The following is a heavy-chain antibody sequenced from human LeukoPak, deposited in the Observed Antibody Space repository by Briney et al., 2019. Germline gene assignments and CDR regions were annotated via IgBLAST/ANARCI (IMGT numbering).Heavy chain of an antibody. Sequence: RASVKVSCKAYGYKFRDHYIHWVRQAPGQGLEYLGWINPNSGDTYYAQKLQGRVTLTRDTSIDTAYLHLDSLTSDYTAVYFCARGYFGDYVLDTWGQGPRVTVTA. J-gene: IGHJ5*02. D-gene: IGHD4-17*01. CDR1: GYKFRDHY. CDR2: INPNSGDT. CDR3: ARGYFGDYVLDT. V-gene: IGHV1-2*02.